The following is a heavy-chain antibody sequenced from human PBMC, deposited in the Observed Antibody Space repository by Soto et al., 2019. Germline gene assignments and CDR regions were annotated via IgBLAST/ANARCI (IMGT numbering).Heavy chain of an antibody. V-gene: IGHV1-18*01. CDR3: SRAGRIVVVPAANKREIDY. D-gene: IGHD2-2*01. CDR1: GYTFTSYG. J-gene: IGHJ4*02. CDR2: ISAYNGNT. Sequence: SVKVSCKASGYTFTSYGIRWVGQAPAQGVAWMGWISAYNGNTNYAQKPQGKSTMTTAAATSTAYMELRSLRADDTDVYEYSRAGRIVVVPAANKREIDYWGQGTLVTVSS.